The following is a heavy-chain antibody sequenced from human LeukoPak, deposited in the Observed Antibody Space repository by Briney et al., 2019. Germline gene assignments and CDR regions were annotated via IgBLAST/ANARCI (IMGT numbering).Heavy chain of an antibody. CDR2: INPSGGST. J-gene: IGHJ4*02. CDR3: ARDWGPIVVVPAAFDY. V-gene: IGHV1-46*01. D-gene: IGHD2-2*01. Sequence: ASVKVSCKASGYTFTSYYMHWVRQAPGQGLEWMGIINPSGGSTSYAQKFQGRVTMTRDTSTSTVYMELSSLRSDDTAVYYCARDWGPIVVVPAAFDYWGQGTLVTVSS. CDR1: GYTFTSYY.